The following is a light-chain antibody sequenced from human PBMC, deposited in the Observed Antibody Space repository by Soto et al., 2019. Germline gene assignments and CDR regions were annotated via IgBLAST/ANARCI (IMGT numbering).Light chain of an antibody. V-gene: IGLV2-18*02. CDR3: NSYTGSSTYV. Sequence: QSALTQPPSVSGSPGQSVAISCTGTSSDVGSYNRVSWYQQSPGAAPKLMIYEVSNRPSGVPDRFSGSKSGNTASLTISGLQAVDEADYYCNSYTGSSTYVFGTGTKVTVL. CDR1: SSDVGSYNR. J-gene: IGLJ1*01. CDR2: EVS.